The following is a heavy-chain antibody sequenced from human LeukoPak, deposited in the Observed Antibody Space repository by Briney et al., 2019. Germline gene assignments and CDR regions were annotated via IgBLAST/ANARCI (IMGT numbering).Heavy chain of an antibody. V-gene: IGHV3-7*01. CDR1: GFTFSSDW. D-gene: IGHD1-7*01. Sequence: PGGSLRLSCAASGFTFSSDWMSWVRQAPGKGLEWVANINQDGSAKFYADSVQGRFTISRDNAKNSLYLQMNSLRAEDTAVYYCATYWNYGYWGQGTLVTVSS. CDR3: ATYWNYGY. CDR2: INQDGSAK. J-gene: IGHJ4*02.